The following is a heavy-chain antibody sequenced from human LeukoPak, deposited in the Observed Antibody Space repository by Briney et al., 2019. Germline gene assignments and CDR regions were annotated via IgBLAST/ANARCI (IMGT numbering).Heavy chain of an antibody. CDR2: INHSGST. CDR1: GGSFSGYY. Sequence: PSETLSLTCAVYGGSFSGYYWSWIRQPPGKGLEWIGEINHSGSTNYNPSLKSRVTISVDTSKNQFSLKLCSVTAADTAVYYCARHRIMITFGGVIRGSYFDYWGQGTLVTVSS. D-gene: IGHD3-16*02. J-gene: IGHJ4*02. CDR3: ARHRIMITFGGVIRGSYFDY. V-gene: IGHV4-34*01.